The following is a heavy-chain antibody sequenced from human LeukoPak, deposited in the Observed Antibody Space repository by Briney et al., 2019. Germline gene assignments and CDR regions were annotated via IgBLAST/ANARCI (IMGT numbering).Heavy chain of an antibody. J-gene: IGHJ4*02. Sequence: GGSLRLSCAASGFTFSGSAIHWVRQASGKGLEWVAAMSSSDDGRYYAASVRGRFTISRDTSRSTLYLQMNSLRAEDAAVYYCAKAPVTSCRGAFCYPFDYWGQGTLVTVSS. CDR2: MSSSDDGR. V-gene: IGHV3-23*01. CDR1: GFTFSGSA. CDR3: AKAPVTSCRGAFCYPFDY. D-gene: IGHD2-15*01.